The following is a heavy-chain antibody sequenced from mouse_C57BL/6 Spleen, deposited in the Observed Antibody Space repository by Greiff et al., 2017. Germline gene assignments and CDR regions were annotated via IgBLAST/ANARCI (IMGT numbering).Heavy chain of an antibody. CDR2: IDPETGGT. CDR3: TRSKAWFAY. V-gene: IGHV1-15*01. Sequence: QVQLRESGAELVRPGASVTLSCKASGYTFTDYELHWVKQTPVHGLEWIGAIDPETGGTAYNQKFKGKAILTADKSSSTAYMELRSLTSEDSAVYYCTRSKAWFAYWGQGTLVTVSA. CDR1: GYTFTDYE. J-gene: IGHJ3*01. D-gene: IGHD1-3*01.